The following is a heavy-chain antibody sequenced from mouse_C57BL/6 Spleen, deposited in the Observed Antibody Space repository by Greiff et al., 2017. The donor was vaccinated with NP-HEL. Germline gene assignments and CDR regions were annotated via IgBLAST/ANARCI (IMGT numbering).Heavy chain of an antibody. J-gene: IGHJ4*01. CDR2: IYPRAGST. CDR3: ARMDQASRYAMDY. Sequence: QVHVKQSGPELVKPGASVKLSCKASGYTFTSYDINWVKQRPGQGLEWIGWIYPRAGSTKYNEKFKGKATLTVDTSSSTAYMELHSLTSEDSAVYFCARMDQASRYAMDYWGQGTSVTVSS. V-gene: IGHV1-85*01. D-gene: IGHD3-2*02. CDR1: GYTFTSYD.